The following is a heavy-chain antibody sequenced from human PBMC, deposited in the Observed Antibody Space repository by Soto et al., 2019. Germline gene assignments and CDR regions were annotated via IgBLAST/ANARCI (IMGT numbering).Heavy chain of an antibody. CDR1: GYTFTSYG. V-gene: IGHV1-18*01. D-gene: IGHD4-17*01. CDR2: ISADNGNT. CDR3: ARVRGLKDYGDYSY. Sequence: QVQLVQSGAEVKKPGASVKVSCKASGYTFTSYGISWVRQAPGQGLEWMGWISADNGNTNYAQKLQGRVTMTTDTATRTAYMELRSLRSDDTAVYYCARVRGLKDYGDYSYWCQGTMVTVSS. J-gene: IGHJ4*02.